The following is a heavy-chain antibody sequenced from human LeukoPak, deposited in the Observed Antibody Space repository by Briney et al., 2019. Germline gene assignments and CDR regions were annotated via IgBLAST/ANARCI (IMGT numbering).Heavy chain of an antibody. J-gene: IGHJ4*02. CDR3: AGMTTGTFDY. Sequence: GRSLRLSCAASGFTFSSYAMHWVRQAPGKGLEWVAVISYDGSNKYYADSVKGRFTISRDNSKNTLYLQMNSLRAEDTAVYYCAGMTTGTFDYWGQGTLVTVSS. CDR1: GFTFSSYA. V-gene: IGHV3-30-3*01. CDR2: ISYDGSNK. D-gene: IGHD4-17*01.